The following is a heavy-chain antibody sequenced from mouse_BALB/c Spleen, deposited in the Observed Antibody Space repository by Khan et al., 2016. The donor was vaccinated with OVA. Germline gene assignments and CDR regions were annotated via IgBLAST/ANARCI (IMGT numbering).Heavy chain of an antibody. D-gene: IGHD2-1*01. J-gene: IGHJ3*01. Sequence: EVELVESGGGLVKPGGSLKLSCAASGFTFSDYYMYWVRQTPEKRLEWVATISDGCIYTYYPDSAKGRFTISRDDAKNNLYRQMDSMKSEDTDMFYWVRGYCGNPFAYWGQGTLVTVSA. CDR2: ISDGCIYT. CDR1: GFTFSDYY. V-gene: IGHV5-4*02. CDR3: VRGYCGNPFAY.